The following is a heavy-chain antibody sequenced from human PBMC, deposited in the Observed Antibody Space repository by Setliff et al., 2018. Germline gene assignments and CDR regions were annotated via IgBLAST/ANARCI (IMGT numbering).Heavy chain of an antibody. CDR2: INHSGST. D-gene: IGHD1-26*01. CDR1: GGSISSSSYY. CDR3: ARVRVGATNDAFDI. V-gene: IGHV4-39*07. J-gene: IGHJ3*02. Sequence: SETLSLTCTVSGGSISSSSYYWGWIRQPPGEGLEWIGEINHSGSTNYNPSLKSRVTVSVDTSKNQFSLKLSSVTAADTALYYCARVRVGATNDAFDIWGHGTMVTVSS.